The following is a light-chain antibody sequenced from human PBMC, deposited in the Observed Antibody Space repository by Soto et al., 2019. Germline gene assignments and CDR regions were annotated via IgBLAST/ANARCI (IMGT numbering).Light chain of an antibody. CDR1: QSVSSSY. Sequence: EIVLTQSPGTLSLSPGERATLTCRASQSVSSSYFAWYQQKPGQAPRLLIYGASSRAAGIPDRFSGSGSGTAVSLTISRREPEDFAVYYCQQYGSSPPYTFGRGTKLEIK. CDR3: QQYGSSPPYT. CDR2: GAS. J-gene: IGKJ2*01. V-gene: IGKV3-20*01.